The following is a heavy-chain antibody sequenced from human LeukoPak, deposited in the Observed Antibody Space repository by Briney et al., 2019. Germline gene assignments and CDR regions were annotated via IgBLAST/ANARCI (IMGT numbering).Heavy chain of an antibody. D-gene: IGHD6-13*01. Sequence: ETLSLTCTVSGGPISSYYWSWIRQPPGKGLEWIGYIYYSGGTNSNPSLKSRVTISVDTSKNQFSLKLSSVTAADTAVYYCARAAAGDYFDYWGQGTLVTVSS. CDR2: IYYSGGT. CDR1: GGPISSYY. J-gene: IGHJ4*02. CDR3: ARAAAGDYFDY. V-gene: IGHV4-59*01.